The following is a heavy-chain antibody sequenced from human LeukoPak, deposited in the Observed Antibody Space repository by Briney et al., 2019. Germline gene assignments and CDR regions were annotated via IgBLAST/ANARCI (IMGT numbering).Heavy chain of an antibody. CDR2: INPSGGST. D-gene: IGHD4/OR15-4a*01. Sequence: ASVKVSCKASGYTFTSYYMHWVRQAPGQGLEWMGIINPSGGSTSYAQKFQGRVTMTRDTSTSTVYMELSSLRSEDTAVYYCASTHRTARMVAPFDYWGQGTLVTVSS. CDR3: ASTHRTARMVAPFDY. CDR1: GYTFTSYY. V-gene: IGHV1-46*01. J-gene: IGHJ4*02.